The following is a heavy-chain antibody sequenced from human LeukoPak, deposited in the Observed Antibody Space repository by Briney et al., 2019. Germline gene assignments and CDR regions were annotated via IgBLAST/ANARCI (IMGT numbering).Heavy chain of an antibody. CDR3: ARSETTISDTFDL. V-gene: IGHV4-30-2*01. D-gene: IGHD3-3*01. CDR1: GGSISSGDSS. Sequence: SETLSLTCAVSGGSISSGDSSWTWIRQPPGKGLEWIGYIYHTGSTYYSPSLKSRITISVDRSKNQFSLKLNSVTAADTAVYFCARSETTISDTFDLWGQGTMVTVSS. J-gene: IGHJ3*01. CDR2: IYHTGST.